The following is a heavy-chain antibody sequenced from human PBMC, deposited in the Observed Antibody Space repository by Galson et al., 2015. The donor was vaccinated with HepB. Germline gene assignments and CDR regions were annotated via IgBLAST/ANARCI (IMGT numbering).Heavy chain of an antibody. CDR1: GFTFSSYG. Sequence: SLRLSCAASGFTFSSYGMHWVRQAPGKGLEWVAVIWYDGSNKYYADSVKGRFTISRDNSKNTLYLQMSSLRAEDTAVYYCATRVIRFLEWSQTGSDYWGQGTLVTVSS. V-gene: IGHV3-33*01. J-gene: IGHJ4*02. CDR3: ATRVIRFLEWSQTGSDY. CDR2: IWYDGSNK. D-gene: IGHD3-3*01.